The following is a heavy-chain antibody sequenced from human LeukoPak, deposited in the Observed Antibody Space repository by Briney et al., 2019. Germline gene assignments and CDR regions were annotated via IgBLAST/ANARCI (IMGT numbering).Heavy chain of an antibody. CDR1: GGTFSSYA. CDR3: ARVGTIFGVVSGENYFDY. Sequence: SVKVSCKASGGTFSSYAISWVRQAPGQGLEWMGGIIPIFGTANYAQKFQGRVTITADKSTSTAYMELSSLRSEDTAVYYCARVGTIFGVVSGENYFDYWGQGTLVTVSS. V-gene: IGHV1-69*06. D-gene: IGHD3-3*01. CDR2: IIPIFGTA. J-gene: IGHJ4*02.